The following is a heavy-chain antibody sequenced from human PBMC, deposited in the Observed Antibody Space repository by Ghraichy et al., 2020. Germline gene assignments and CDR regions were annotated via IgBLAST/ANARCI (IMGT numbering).Heavy chain of an antibody. CDR2: INSDGSIT. Sequence: GGSLRLSCAASGFAFSDYWMHWVRQVPGKGLMWVSRINSDGSITDYVDSVKGRFSISRDNAKNTLYLQLHSLSAEDTAVYFCARDYSKPFDYWGQGTLVTVSS. J-gene: IGHJ4*02. CDR3: ARDYSKPFDY. CDR1: GFAFSDYW. D-gene: IGHD2-15*01. V-gene: IGHV3-74*01.